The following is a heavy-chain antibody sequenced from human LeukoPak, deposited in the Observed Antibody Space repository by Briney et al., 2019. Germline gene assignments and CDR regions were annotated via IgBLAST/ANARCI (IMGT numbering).Heavy chain of an antibody. Sequence: GGSLRLSCAASGSTFDNYAMSWLRQTPGKGPEWVSAITDGGGDTYHADSVKGRFTISRDNSKSTLYMQMYSLRVEDTAIYYCAKGSAAARPYYFDYWGQGALVTVSS. V-gene: IGHV3-23*01. J-gene: IGHJ4*02. CDR1: GSTFDNYA. D-gene: IGHD6-13*01. CDR2: ITDGGGDT. CDR3: AKGSAAARPYYFDY.